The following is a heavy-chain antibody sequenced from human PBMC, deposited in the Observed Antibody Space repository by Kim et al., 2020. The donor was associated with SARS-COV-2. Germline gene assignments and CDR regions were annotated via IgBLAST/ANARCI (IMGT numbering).Heavy chain of an antibody. CDR3: ARRPGRYSSGSFDP. D-gene: IGHD6-19*01. J-gene: IGHJ5*02. CDR2: IHYSGST. Sequence: SETLSLTCTVSGDSISSSSHHWGWVRQPPGKGLAWIGSIHYSGSTYYNPSLKSRVTISVDTSKNQFSLKLTSVTAADTAVYCCARRPGRYSSGSFDPWG. CDR1: GDSISSSSHH. V-gene: IGHV4-39*01.